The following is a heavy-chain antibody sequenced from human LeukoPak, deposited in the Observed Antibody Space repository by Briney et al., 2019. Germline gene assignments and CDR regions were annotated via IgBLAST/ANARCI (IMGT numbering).Heavy chain of an antibody. J-gene: IGHJ4*02. CDR1: GGTFSSYA. CDR3: ARGPVQLWEQRSLDY. CDR2: IIPIFGIA. Sequence: SVKVSCKASGGTFSSYAISWVRQAPGQGLEWMGRIIPIFGIANYAQKFQGRVTITADKSTSTAYVELSSLRSEDTAVYYCARGPVQLWEQRSLDYWGQGTLVTVSS. D-gene: IGHD5-18*01. V-gene: IGHV1-69*04.